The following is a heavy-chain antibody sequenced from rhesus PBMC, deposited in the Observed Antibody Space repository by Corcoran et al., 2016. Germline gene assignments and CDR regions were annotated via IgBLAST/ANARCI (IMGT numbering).Heavy chain of an antibody. V-gene: IGHV4-127*01. CDR1: GYSISSGYG. CDR3: AREGFSGYSYAFDF. J-gene: IGHJ3*01. D-gene: IGHD5-24*01. CDR2: IYGSSGST. Sequence: QLQLQESGPGLVKPSETLSLTCAVSGYSISSGYGWSWIRQPPGKGLEWIGYIYGSSGSTYYNPSLHSRVSIAPDTSKTQFSLKLSSVTAADTAVYYCAREGFSGYSYAFDFWGQGLRVTVSS.